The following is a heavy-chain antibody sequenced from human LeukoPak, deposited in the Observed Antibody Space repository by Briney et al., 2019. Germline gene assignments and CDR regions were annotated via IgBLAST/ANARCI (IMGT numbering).Heavy chain of an antibody. J-gene: IGHJ5*02. D-gene: IGHD3-22*01. CDR3: ARDAYYYDSRGYYYYWFAP. V-gene: IGHV3-7*03. Sequence: GGSLRLSCAASGFTFSSYWMSWVRQAPGKGLEWVANIKQDGSEKYYVDSVKGRFTISRDNAKNSLYLQMNSLRAEDTAVYYCARDAYYYDSRGYYYYWFAPWGQGTLFTVSS. CDR1: GFTFSSYW. CDR2: IKQDGSEK.